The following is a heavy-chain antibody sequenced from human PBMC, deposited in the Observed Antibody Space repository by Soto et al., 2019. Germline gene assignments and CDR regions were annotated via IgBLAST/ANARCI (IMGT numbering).Heavy chain of an antibody. CDR1: GFIFSTYS. CDR3: AKAVHRIAVAGKRARDYYYGMDV. Sequence: GGSLRLSCAASGFIFSTYSMNWVRQTPGKGLEWVSSISRSSDHMYYADSVRGRFTISRDNAKNSLFLQMNSLRAEDTAVYYCAKAVHRIAVAGKRARDYYYGMDVWGQGTTVTVSS. CDR2: ISRSSDHM. V-gene: IGHV3-21*01. J-gene: IGHJ6*02. D-gene: IGHD6-19*01.